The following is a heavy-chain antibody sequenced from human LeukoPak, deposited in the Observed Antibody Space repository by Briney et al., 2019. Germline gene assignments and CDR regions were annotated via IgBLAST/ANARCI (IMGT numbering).Heavy chain of an antibody. D-gene: IGHD6-13*01. CDR2: INHSGST. CDR3: NGGSSWDPYNY. CDR1: GGSFSGYY. J-gene: IGHJ4*02. V-gene: IGHV4-34*03. Sequence: TSETLSLTCAVYGGSFSGYYWSWIRQPPGKGLEWIGEINHSGSTNYNPSLKSRVTISVDTSKNQFSLKLSSVTAADTAVYYCNGGSSWDPYNYWGQGILVTVSS.